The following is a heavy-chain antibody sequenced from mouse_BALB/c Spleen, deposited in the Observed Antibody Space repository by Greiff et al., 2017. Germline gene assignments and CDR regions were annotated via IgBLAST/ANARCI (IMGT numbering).Heavy chain of an antibody. V-gene: IGHV7-3*02. Sequence: EVKVEESGGGLVQPGGSLRLSCATSGFTFTDYYMSWVRQPPGKALEWLGFIRNKANGYTTEYSASVKGRFTISRDNSQSILYLQMNTLRAEDSATYYCAREGWFAYWGQGTLVTVSA. CDR2: IRNKANGYTT. CDR3: AREGWFAY. CDR1: GFTFTDYY. J-gene: IGHJ3*01.